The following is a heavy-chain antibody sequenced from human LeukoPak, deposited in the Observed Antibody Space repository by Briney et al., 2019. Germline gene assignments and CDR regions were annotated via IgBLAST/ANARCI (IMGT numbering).Heavy chain of an antibody. V-gene: IGHV1-69*13. D-gene: IGHD3-10*01. CDR3: ARGAVALWFGEAYNWFDP. CDR1: GGTFSSYA. Sequence: ASVKVSCKASGGTFSSYAISWVRQAPGQGLEWRGGIIPIFGTANYAQKFQGRVTITADESTSTAYMELSSLRSEDTAVYYCARGAVALWFGEAYNWFDPWGQGTLVTVSS. CDR2: IIPIFGTA. J-gene: IGHJ5*02.